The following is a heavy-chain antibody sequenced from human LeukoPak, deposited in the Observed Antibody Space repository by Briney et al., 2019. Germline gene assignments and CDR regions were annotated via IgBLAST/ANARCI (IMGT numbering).Heavy chain of an antibody. Sequence: SETLSLTCAVYGGSFSGHYWSWIRQPPGRGLEWIGEINHSGSTNYNPSLKSRVAVSADMSKHQFSLKMRSVTAADTAVYYCARARETVAIDFWGQGTPVTVSS. CDR3: ARARETVAIDF. V-gene: IGHV4-34*01. CDR1: GGSFSGHY. D-gene: IGHD5-12*01. J-gene: IGHJ4*02. CDR2: INHSGST.